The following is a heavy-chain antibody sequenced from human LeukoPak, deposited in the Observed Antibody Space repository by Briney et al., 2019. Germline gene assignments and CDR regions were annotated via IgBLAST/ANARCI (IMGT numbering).Heavy chain of an antibody. V-gene: IGHV4-34*01. CDR3: ARGPQLFDY. J-gene: IGHJ4*02. CDR1: GGSFSGYY. CDR2: INHSGST. D-gene: IGHD3-10*01. Sequence: PSETLSLTCAVYGGSFSGYYWSWIRQPPGKGLEWIGEINHSGSTNYNPSLKSRVTISVDTSKNQFSLKLSSVTAADTAVYYCARGPQLFDYWGQGTLVTVSS.